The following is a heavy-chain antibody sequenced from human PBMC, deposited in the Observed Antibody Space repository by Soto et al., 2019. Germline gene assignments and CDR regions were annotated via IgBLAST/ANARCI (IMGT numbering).Heavy chain of an antibody. D-gene: IGHD6-13*01. V-gene: IGHV3-15*01. CDR1: GFTFSNAW. J-gene: IGHJ6*02. Sequence: PGGSLRLSCAASGFTFSNAWMSWVRQAPGKGLEWVGRIKSKTDGGATDYAAPVKGRFTISRDDSKNTLYLQMNSLKTEDTAVYYCTTSIAAAEKHYYYSMDVWGQGTTVTVSS. CDR2: IKSKTDGGAT. CDR3: TTSIAAAEKHYYYSMDV.